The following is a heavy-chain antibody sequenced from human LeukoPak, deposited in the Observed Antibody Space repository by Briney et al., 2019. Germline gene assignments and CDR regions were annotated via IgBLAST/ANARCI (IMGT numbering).Heavy chain of an antibody. D-gene: IGHD3-3*01. V-gene: IGHV3-33*01. CDR3: ARDLRITIGELDY. J-gene: IGHJ4*02. CDR1: GFTFSSYG. Sequence: PGRSLRLSCAASGFTFSSYGMHWVRQAPGKGLEWVAVIWYDGSNKYYADSVKGRFTISRDNSKNTLYLQMNSLRAEDTAVYYCARDLRITIGELDYWGQGTLVTLSS. CDR2: IWYDGSNK.